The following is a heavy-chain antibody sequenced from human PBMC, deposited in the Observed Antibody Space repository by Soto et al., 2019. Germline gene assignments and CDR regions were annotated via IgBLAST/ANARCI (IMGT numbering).Heavy chain of an antibody. CDR1: GFTFSSYW. J-gene: IGHJ6*03. V-gene: IGHV3-74*01. CDR2: INSDGSST. D-gene: IGHD3-10*01. Sequence: GGSLRLSCAASGFTFSSYWMHWVRQAPGKGLVWVSRINSDGSSTSYADSVKGRFTISRDNAKNTLYLQMNRLRAEDTAVYYCARDQPEGSGSSDYYYYMDVWGKGTTVTVSS. CDR3: ARDQPEGSGSSDYYYYMDV.